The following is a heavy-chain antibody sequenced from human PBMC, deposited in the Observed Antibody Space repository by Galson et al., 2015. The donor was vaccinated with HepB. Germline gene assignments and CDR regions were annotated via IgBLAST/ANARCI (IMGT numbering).Heavy chain of an antibody. J-gene: IGHJ4*02. V-gene: IGHV1-18*04. Sequence: SVKVSCKASGYTFTSYGISWVRQAPGQGLEWMGWISAYNGNTNYAQKLQGRVTMTTDTSTSTAYMELRSLRSDDTAVYYCARRVRQQDFWSGYYPDYWGQGTLVTVSS. CDR1: GYTFTSYG. D-gene: IGHD3-3*01. CDR2: ISAYNGNT. CDR3: ARRVRQQDFWSGYYPDY.